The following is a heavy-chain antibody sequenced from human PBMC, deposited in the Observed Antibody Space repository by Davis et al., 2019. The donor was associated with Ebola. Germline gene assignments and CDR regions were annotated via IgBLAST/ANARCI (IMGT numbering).Heavy chain of an antibody. CDR3: AKYMVQGDIPQYYYYGMDV. J-gene: IGHJ6*02. Sequence: PGGSLRLSCAASGFTFSSYAMSWVRQAPGKGLEWVSAISGSGGSTYYADSVKGRFTISRDNSKNTLYLQMNSLRAEDTAVYYCAKYMVQGDIPQYYYYGMDVWGQGTTVTVSS. CDR1: GFTFSSYA. D-gene: IGHD3-10*01. V-gene: IGHV3-23*01. CDR2: ISGSGGST.